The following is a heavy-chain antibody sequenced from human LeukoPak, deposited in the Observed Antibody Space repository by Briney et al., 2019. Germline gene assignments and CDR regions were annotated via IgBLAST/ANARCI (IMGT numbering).Heavy chain of an antibody. Sequence: SETLSLTCTVSGGSISSSSYYWGWIRQPPGKGLEWIGSIYYSGSTYYNPSLKSRVTISVDTSKNQFSLKLSSVTAADTAVYYCARHKAAAVDYRGQGTLVTVSS. D-gene: IGHD6-13*01. V-gene: IGHV4-39*01. CDR1: GGSISSSSYY. CDR2: IYYSGST. J-gene: IGHJ4*02. CDR3: ARHKAAAVDY.